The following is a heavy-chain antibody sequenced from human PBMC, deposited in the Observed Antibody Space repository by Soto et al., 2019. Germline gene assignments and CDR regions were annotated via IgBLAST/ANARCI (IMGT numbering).Heavy chain of an antibody. D-gene: IGHD2-15*01. CDR1: GYTFTSYG. J-gene: IGHJ5*02. CDR2: ISAYNGNT. V-gene: IGHV1-18*01. CDR3: AKDRLSGRDWGGGTCSTYWFDP. Sequence: GASVKVSCKASGYTFTSYGINWVRQAPGQGLEWMGWISAYNGNTNYAQKFQGRVTMTTDTTSTAYMELRSLSSDDTAVYYCAKDRLSGRDWGGGTCSTYWFDPWGQGTLVTVSS.